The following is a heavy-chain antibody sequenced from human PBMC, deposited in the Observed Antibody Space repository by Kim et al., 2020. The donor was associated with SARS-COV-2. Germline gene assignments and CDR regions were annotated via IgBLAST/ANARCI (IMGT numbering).Heavy chain of an antibody. CDR1: GFTFSSYA. CDR2: ISGSGGST. V-gene: IGHV3-23*01. CDR3: EKDPITGTTAGGY. J-gene: IGHJ4*02. Sequence: GGSLRLSCAASGFTFSSYAMSWVRQAPGKGLEWVSAISGSGGSTYYAASVRGRSTISGNTSKNPQHLQKNILSAEATPEYYCEKDPITGTTAGGYWGQGT. D-gene: IGHD1-20*01.